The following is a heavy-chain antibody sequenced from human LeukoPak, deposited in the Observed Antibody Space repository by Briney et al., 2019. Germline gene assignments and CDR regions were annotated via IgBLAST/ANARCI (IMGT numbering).Heavy chain of an antibody. CDR1: GGSISSSSYY. J-gene: IGHJ5*02. CDR2: IYYSGST. D-gene: IGHD6-19*01. Sequence: SETLSRTCTVSGGSISSSSYYWGWIRQPPGKGLEWIGSIYYSGSTYYNPSLKSRVTISVDTSKNQFSLKLSSVTAADTAVYYCARSSGWYQNWFDPWGQGTLVTVSP. CDR3: ARSSGWYQNWFDP. V-gene: IGHV4-39*01.